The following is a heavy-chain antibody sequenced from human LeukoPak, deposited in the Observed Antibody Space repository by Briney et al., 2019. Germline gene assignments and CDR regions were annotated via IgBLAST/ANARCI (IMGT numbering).Heavy chain of an antibody. Sequence: PGGSLRLSCAASGFSFSSFAMTWVRQAPGKGLEWVSSLSGSGATTYYADSVKGRFTISRDNSKNTLYLQMSGLTAEDSAVYYCAKDRAVMSRDGYNYFDCWGQGTLVTVPS. CDR1: GFSFSSFA. CDR2: LSGSGATT. D-gene: IGHD5-24*01. J-gene: IGHJ4*02. V-gene: IGHV3-23*01. CDR3: AKDRAVMSRDGYNYFDC.